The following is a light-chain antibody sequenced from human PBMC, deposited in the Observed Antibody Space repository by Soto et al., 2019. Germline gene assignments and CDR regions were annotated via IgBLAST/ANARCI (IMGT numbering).Light chain of an antibody. V-gene: IGLV2-14*03. Sequence: QSALTQPASVSGSPGQSITISCTGTSSDVGGYNFVSWYQQHPGKVPKLMIFDVNRRPSGVSDRFSGSKSGNTASLTISGLQDEDEGDYYCCSYTSSSTHGFGSGTKLTV. CDR2: DVN. CDR1: SSDVGGYNF. CDR3: CSYTSSSTHG. J-gene: IGLJ1*01.